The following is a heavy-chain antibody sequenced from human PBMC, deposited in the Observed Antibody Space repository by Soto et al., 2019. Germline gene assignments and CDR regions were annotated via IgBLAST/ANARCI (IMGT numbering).Heavy chain of an antibody. V-gene: IGHV4-61*01. CDR2: IYHDGST. J-gene: IGHJ4*02. CDR3: AKKYLGTYPFDY. Sequence: PSETLSLTCTVSGGSVSSDSYYWSWIRQPPGKGLEWIGYIYHDGSTNHNPSLKSRVTISVHTSKTQFSLKLSSVTAADTPVYYCAKKYLGTYPFDYWGQGTLVTVSS. CDR1: GGSVSSDSYY. D-gene: IGHD1-26*01.